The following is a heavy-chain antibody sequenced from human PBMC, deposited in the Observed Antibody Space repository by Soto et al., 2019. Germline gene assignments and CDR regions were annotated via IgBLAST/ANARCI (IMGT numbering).Heavy chain of an antibody. Sequence: GGSLRLSCAASGFTFRDSYMSWIRQAPGKGLEWVSYISSSGSTIYYADSVKGRFTISRDNAKNSLYLQMNSLRAEDTAVYYCARGGKDIVVVVAATPRYMDVWGKGT. CDR1: GFTFRDSY. CDR3: ARGGKDIVVVVAATPRYMDV. V-gene: IGHV3-11*01. D-gene: IGHD2-15*01. CDR2: ISSSGSTI. J-gene: IGHJ6*03.